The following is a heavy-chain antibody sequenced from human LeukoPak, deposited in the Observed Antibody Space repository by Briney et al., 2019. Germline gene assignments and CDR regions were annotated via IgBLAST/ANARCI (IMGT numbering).Heavy chain of an antibody. J-gene: IGHJ4*02. CDR3: ARDPGRVRGVLGFDY. Sequence: PGGSLRLSCAASGFTFNTYSMNWVRRAPGKGREWVSYISSSSSPIWYADSVKGRFTISRDNAKNSLYLQMNSLRAEDTAVYYCARDPGRVRGVLGFDYWGQGIPVTVSS. V-gene: IGHV3-48*04. D-gene: IGHD3-10*01. CDR2: ISSSSSPI. CDR1: GFTFNTYS.